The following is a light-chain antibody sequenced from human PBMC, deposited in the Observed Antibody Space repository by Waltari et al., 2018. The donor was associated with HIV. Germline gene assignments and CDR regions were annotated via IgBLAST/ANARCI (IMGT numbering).Light chain of an antibody. CDR2: WAS. V-gene: IGKV4-1*01. CDR1: QSLLYSSNNKNY. CDR3: QQYYTPPHT. Sequence: DIVMSQAPDSLAVSLGERATINCKSSQSLLYSSNNKNYLAWYQQRLGHPPKLLVYWASTRQSGVPDRFSGSGSGTDFTLTISSLQAEDVAVYYCQQYYTPPHTFGQGTKVEIK. J-gene: IGKJ1*01.